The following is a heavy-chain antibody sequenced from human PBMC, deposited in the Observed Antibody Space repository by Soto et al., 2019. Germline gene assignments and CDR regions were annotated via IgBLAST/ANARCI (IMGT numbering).Heavy chain of an antibody. CDR2: SSGSAGST. V-gene: IGHV3-23*01. D-gene: IGHD4-4*01. CDR3: AKDHYSHLGDY. Sequence: SLRLSCAASGFTYSSSALSLVRQPPGHGLKLVSASSGSAGSTYYADSVKGRFTVSRNNSKTTLYLHMNRLSPEDTAIYYCAKDHYSHLGDYWGQGTLVTSPQ. J-gene: IGHJ4*02. CDR1: GFTYSSSA.